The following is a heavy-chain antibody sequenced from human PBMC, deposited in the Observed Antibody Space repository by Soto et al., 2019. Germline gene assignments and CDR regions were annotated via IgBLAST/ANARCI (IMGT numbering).Heavy chain of an antibody. V-gene: IGHV4-39*01. CDR3: LSIFVLGSSWATRAGYFDY. D-gene: IGHD6-13*01. Sequence: QLQLQESGPGLVKPSETLSLTCTVSGGSISSSSYYWGWIRQPPGKGLEWIGSIYYSGSTYYNPSLKSRVTISVVTSKNQFSLKLRSVPAADTDVYYCLSIFVLGSSWATRAGYFDYWVQGTLVTVSS. CDR1: GGSISSSSYY. J-gene: IGHJ4*02. CDR2: IYYSGST.